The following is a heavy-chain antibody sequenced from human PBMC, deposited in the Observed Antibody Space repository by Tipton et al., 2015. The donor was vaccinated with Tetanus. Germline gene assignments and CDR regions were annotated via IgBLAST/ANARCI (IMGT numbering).Heavy chain of an antibody. Sequence: QLVQSGGEVKKPGESLKISCKGSGCIFTNYWIGWVRQMPGKGLEWMGIIYPADSDTRYSPSFQGQVTISVDKSINTAYLQWSSLKASDASMFYCARAHCSDGVCNFDFWGQGALVTVAS. CDR1: GCIFTNYW. J-gene: IGHJ4*02. D-gene: IGHD2-8*01. CDR3: ARAHCSDGVCNFDF. CDR2: IYPADSDT. V-gene: IGHV5-51*01.